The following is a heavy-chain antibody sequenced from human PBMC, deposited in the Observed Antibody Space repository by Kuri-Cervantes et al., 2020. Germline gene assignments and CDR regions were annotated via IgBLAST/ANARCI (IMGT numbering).Heavy chain of an antibody. D-gene: IGHD2-2*02. V-gene: IGHV5-51*01. J-gene: IGHJ3*02. CDR1: GYSLTSYW. CDR3: ARPYCSSTSCYTRAAFDI. Sequence: NVSCKGSGYSLTSYWIGWVRQMPGKGLEWMGIIYPGDSDTIYSPSFQGQVTISADKSISTAYLQWSSLKASDTAMYYCARPYCSSTSCYTRAAFDIWGQGTMVTVSS. CDR2: IYPGDSDT.